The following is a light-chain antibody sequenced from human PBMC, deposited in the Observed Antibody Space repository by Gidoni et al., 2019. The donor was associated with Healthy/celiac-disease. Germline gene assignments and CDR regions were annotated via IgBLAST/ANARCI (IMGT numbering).Light chain of an antibody. V-gene: IGKV3-11*01. J-gene: IGKJ4*01. CDR2: DAS. CDR1: QRVSNY. Sequence: ERVLTQSPASLSVSPGERATLSCRASQRVSNYLAWYQQKPGHAPRLLIYDASNRETGLPARFSGSGSGTDFTLTISSLEPEDFAVYYCQQHSNWPLTFGEGTKLEIK. CDR3: QQHSNWPLT.